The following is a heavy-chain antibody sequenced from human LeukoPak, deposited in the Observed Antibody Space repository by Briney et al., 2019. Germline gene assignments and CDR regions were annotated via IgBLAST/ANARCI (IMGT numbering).Heavy chain of an antibody. Sequence: GGSLRLSCAASGFTFRNAWMSWVRQAPGKGLEWVGRIKSKTEGGTTDYAAPVKGRFTISRDDSKNTVYLQMNSLKTEDTAVYYCTTDEWGVHWYFDLWGRGTLVTVSS. CDR2: IKSKTEGGTT. D-gene: IGHD1-26*01. J-gene: IGHJ2*01. V-gene: IGHV3-15*01. CDR1: GFTFRNAW. CDR3: TTDEWGVHWYFDL.